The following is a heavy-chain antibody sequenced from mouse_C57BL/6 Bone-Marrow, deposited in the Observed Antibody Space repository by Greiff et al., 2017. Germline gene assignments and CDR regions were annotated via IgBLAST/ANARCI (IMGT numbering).Heavy chain of an antibody. CDR2: IDPEGGET. V-gene: IGHV14-2*01. J-gene: IGHJ2*01. CDR3: ARPVSYYFDY. CDR1: GFNIKDYY. Sequence: EVKLQESGAELVKPGASVKLSCTASGFNIKDYYMHWVKQRTEQGLEWIGRIDPEGGETKYAPKFQGKATITADTSSNTAYLQLSSLTSEDTAVYYCARPVSYYFDYWGQGTTLTVSS.